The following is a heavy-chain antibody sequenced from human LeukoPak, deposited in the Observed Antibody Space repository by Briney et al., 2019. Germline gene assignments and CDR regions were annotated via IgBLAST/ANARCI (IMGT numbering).Heavy chain of an antibody. CDR3: ARGPSITMVRGGQWYYYMDV. CDR2: INPCGGST. Sequence: ASVKVSCKASGYTVTSYYMHWVRQAPGQGLEWMGIINPCGGSTNYAQKFQGRVTMTRDTSTNTVYMELSSLRSEDTAVYYCARGPSITMVRGGQWYYYMDVWGKGTTVTISS. D-gene: IGHD3-10*01. V-gene: IGHV1-46*01. CDR1: GYTVTSYY. J-gene: IGHJ6*03.